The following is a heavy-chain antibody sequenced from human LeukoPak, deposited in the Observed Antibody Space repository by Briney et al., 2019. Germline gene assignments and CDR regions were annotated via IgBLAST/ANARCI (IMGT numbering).Heavy chain of an antibody. Sequence: SVKVSCKASGGTFSSYAISWVRQAPGQGLEWRGRIIPILGIANYAQKFQGRVTITADKSTSTAYMELSSLRSEDTAVYYCASVLSGIAVAGSFDPWGQGTLVTVSS. CDR1: GGTFSSYA. J-gene: IGHJ5*02. V-gene: IGHV1-69*04. D-gene: IGHD6-19*01. CDR3: ASVLSGIAVAGSFDP. CDR2: IIPILGIA.